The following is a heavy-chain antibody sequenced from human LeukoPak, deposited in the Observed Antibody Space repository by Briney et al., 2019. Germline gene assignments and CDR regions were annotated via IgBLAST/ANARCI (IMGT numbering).Heavy chain of an antibody. D-gene: IGHD1-26*01. J-gene: IGHJ4*02. CDR3: ARGSGSYARFDY. Sequence: GGSLRLSCAASGFTFSSYGMHWVRQAPGKGLEWVAVIWYDGSNKYYAYSVKGRFTISRDNSKNTLYLQMNSLRAEDTAVYYCARGSGSYARFDYWGQGTLVSVSS. CDR2: IWYDGSNK. CDR1: GFTFSSYG. V-gene: IGHV3-33*01.